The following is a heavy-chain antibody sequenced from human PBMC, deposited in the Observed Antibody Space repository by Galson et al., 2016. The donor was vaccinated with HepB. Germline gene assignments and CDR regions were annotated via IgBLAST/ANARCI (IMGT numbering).Heavy chain of an antibody. CDR2: VWYDGSKK. J-gene: IGHJ4*02. CDR1: GFSLNSYV. CDR3: ARDEGEYSLFDS. D-gene: IGHD5-18*01. Sequence: SLRLSCAASGFSLNSYVMHWVRQAPGKGLEWAAVVWYDGSKKYYADSVKGRFTISRDISKNTLYLQMNNLRVGDTAVYYCARDEGEYSLFDSWGQGTQVTVSS. V-gene: IGHV3-33*01.